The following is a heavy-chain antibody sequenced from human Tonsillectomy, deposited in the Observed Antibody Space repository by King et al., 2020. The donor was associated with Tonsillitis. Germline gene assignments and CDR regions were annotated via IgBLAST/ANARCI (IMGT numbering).Heavy chain of an antibody. CDR3: SRGGFYDSENYFDS. J-gene: IGHJ4*02. CDR2: IRSKVYGGTA. CDR1: GFRFDDYG. V-gene: IGHV3-49*03. D-gene: IGHD2/OR15-2a*01. Sequence: VKLVESGGGLVQPGRSLRLSCTASGFRFDDYGMGWFRQAPGKGLEWVSLIRSKVYGGTAEYAASVKGRFSMSRDDSKSIAYLQMNSLKTDDTAVYFCSRGGFYDSENYFDSWGQGTLVTVSS.